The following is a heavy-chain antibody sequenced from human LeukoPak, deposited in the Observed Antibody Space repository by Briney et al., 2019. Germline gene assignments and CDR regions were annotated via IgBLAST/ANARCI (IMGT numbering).Heavy chain of an antibody. CDR3: ARDSGWYTGFDY. Sequence: GGSLRLSCVASGFTFSSYAMSWVRQAPGKGLEWVSAISGSGGTIYYADSVKGRFTISRDNAKNSLYLQMNSLRAEDTAVYNCARDSGWYTGFDYWGQGTLVTVSS. V-gene: IGHV3-23*01. J-gene: IGHJ4*02. CDR2: ISGSGGTI. D-gene: IGHD6-19*01. CDR1: GFTFSSYA.